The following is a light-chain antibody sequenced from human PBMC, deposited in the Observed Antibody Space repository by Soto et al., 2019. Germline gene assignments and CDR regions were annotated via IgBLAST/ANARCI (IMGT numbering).Light chain of an antibody. Sequence: QSALTQPASVSGSPGSSIPIPSLGPRSAVGGYNFVSWYQQHPGKAPKLLIYEVTNRPSGVSNRFSGSKSGNTASLTISGLQAEDEADYYCSSYSNSNTLLFGGGTKLTVL. CDR1: RSAVGGYNF. CDR3: SSYSNSNTLL. V-gene: IGLV2-14*01. J-gene: IGLJ3*02. CDR2: EVT.